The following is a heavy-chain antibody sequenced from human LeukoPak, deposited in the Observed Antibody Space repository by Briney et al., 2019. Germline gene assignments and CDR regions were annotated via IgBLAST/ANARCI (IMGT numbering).Heavy chain of an antibody. Sequence: GASVKVSCKASGYTFTGYYMHWVRQAPGQGLEWMGWINPNSGGTNYAQKFQGRVTMTRDTSISTAYMELSRLRSDDTAVYYCAREEVAVAARYYYYGMDVWGQGTTVTVPS. CDR2: INPNSGGT. CDR1: GYTFTGYY. J-gene: IGHJ6*02. D-gene: IGHD6-19*01. V-gene: IGHV1-2*02. CDR3: AREEVAVAARYYYYGMDV.